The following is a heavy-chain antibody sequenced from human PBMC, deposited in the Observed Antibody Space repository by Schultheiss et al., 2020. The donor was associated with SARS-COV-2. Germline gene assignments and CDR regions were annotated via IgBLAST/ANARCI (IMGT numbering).Heavy chain of an antibody. D-gene: IGHD3-22*01. V-gene: IGHV4-34*01. CDR1: SGSFSGFY. J-gene: IGHJ4*02. Sequence: SETLSLTCAVYSGSFSGFYWSWIRQPPGKGLEWMGEIHHSVSTNYNPSLKSRVTISVDTSKNQFSLKLSSVTAADTAVYYCARYYYDSSGYYPGFDYWGQGTLVTVSS. CDR3: ARYYYDSSGYYPGFDY. CDR2: IHHSVST.